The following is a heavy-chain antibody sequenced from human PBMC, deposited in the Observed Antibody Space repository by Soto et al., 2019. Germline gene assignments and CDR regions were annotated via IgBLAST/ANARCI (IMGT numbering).Heavy chain of an antibody. CDR3: ADSVAAFYYCVLDV. Sequence: QVQLVESGGGVVQPGRSLRLSCAASGFTFSTYAMHWVRQAPGKGLEWVAVISYDGTNKYYADAVRGRFTISRDNSKNTVYLQMNSVRPEDMAVYYCADSVAAFYYCVLDVWGQGTTVTVSS. CDR1: GFTFSTYA. CDR2: ISYDGTNK. J-gene: IGHJ6*02. V-gene: IGHV3-30-3*01. D-gene: IGHD6-19*01.